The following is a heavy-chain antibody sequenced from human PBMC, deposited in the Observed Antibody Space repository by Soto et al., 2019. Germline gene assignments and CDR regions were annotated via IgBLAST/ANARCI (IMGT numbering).Heavy chain of an antibody. Sequence: PSQTLSLTCAISGDSVSSNSAALNWIRQSPSRGLEWLGRTYYRSKWYNDYAVSVKSRITINPDTSKNQFSLQLNSVTPEDTAVYYCAISTRGGGLYYYYGMDVWGQGTTVTVSS. D-gene: IGHD2-2*01. J-gene: IGHJ6*02. CDR1: GDSVSSNSAA. V-gene: IGHV6-1*01. CDR2: TYYRSKWYN. CDR3: AISTRGGGLYYYYGMDV.